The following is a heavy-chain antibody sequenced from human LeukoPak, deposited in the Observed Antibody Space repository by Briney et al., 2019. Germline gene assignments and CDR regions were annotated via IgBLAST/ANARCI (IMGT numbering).Heavy chain of an antibody. CDR3: VEGGAPSYYDGSGDAYFDY. CDR2: ISYDGSNK. Sequence: GGSLRLSCAASGFTFSSYAMHWVRQAPGKGLEWVAVISYDGSNKYYADSVKGRFTISRDNSKNTLYLQMNSLRAEDTAVYFCVEGGAPSYYDGSGDAYFDYWGQGTLVTVSS. V-gene: IGHV3-30-3*02. J-gene: IGHJ4*02. D-gene: IGHD3-22*01. CDR1: GFTFSSYA.